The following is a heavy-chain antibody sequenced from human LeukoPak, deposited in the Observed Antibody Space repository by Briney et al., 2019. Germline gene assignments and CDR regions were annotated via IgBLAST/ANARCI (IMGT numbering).Heavy chain of an antibody. CDR2: IGGSGSII. J-gene: IGHJ3*01. CDR1: GFTFSDYY. V-gene: IGHV3-11*01. CDR3: GRDFGLIGTKRSFDL. Sequence: GGSLRLSCAASGFTFSDYYMGWIRQAPGKGLKWLSYIGGSGSIIFYADSVKGRFTISRDNAKNSLFLQMNSLRAEDTAVYYCGRDFGLIGTKRSFDLWGQGTMVTVSS. D-gene: IGHD1-7*01.